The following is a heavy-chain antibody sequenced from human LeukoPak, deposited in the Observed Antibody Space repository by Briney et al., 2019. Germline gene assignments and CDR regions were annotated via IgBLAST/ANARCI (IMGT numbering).Heavy chain of an antibody. Sequence: SVKVSCKASGGTFSSYAISWVRQAPGQGLEWMGGIIPIFGTANYAQKFQGRVTITADESTSTAYMELSSLRCEDTDVYYCARGREAVAGTSYFDYWGQGTLVTVSS. CDR2: IIPIFGTA. CDR3: ARGREAVAGTSYFDY. CDR1: GGTFSSYA. D-gene: IGHD6-19*01. J-gene: IGHJ4*02. V-gene: IGHV1-69*01.